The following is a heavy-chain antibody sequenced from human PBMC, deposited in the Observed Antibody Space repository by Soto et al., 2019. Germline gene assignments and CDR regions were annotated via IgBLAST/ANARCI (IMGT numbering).Heavy chain of an antibody. V-gene: IGHV3-23*01. CDR2: ISGSGESP. J-gene: IGHJ4*02. D-gene: IGHD3-16*01. CDR3: AKDWGELPYYYFDY. CDR1: GFTFSTSA. Sequence: PGGSLRLSCAASGFTFSTSAMSWVRQSPEKGLEWVSGISGSGESPYYADPVRGRFTISRDNSRNTLYLQMNSLRAEDTAVYYCAKDWGELPYYYFDYWGQGTLVTVSS.